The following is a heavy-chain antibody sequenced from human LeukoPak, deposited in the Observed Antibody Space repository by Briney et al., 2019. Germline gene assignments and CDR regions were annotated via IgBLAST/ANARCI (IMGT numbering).Heavy chain of an antibody. CDR2: ISSSSSYI. CDR1: GFTFSSYS. J-gene: IGHJ3*02. D-gene: IGHD6-13*01. Sequence: GGSLRLSCAASGFTFSSYSMNWVRQAPGKGLEWVSSISSSSSYIYYADSVKGRFTISRDNAKNSLYLQMNSLRAEDTAVYYCARGDEQNDAFDIWGQGTMVTVSS. V-gene: IGHV3-21*01. CDR3: ARGDEQNDAFDI.